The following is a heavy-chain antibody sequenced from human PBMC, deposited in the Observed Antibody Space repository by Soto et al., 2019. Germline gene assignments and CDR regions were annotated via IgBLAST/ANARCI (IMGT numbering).Heavy chain of an antibody. CDR2: VWYDGSKT. D-gene: IGHD1-26*01. CDR1: GFTFSRFG. V-gene: IGHV3-33*01. CDR3: ARDNVAATSIDS. J-gene: IGHJ4*02. Sequence: PGGSLRLSCAASGFTFSRFGMHWVRQAPGKGLEWVAVVWYDGSKTYYVDSVKGRFIISRDNSKNILSLQMNSLRAEDTAVYYCARDNVAATSIDSWGQGTLITVSS.